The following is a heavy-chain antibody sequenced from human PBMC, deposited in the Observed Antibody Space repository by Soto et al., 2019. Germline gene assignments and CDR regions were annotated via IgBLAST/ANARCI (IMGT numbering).Heavy chain of an antibody. Sequence: KGLEWVAVISYDGSNKYYADSVKGRFTISRDNSKNTLYLQMNSLRAEDTAVYYCARGRNYYDILTGDYYYYGMDVWGQGTTVTVSS. J-gene: IGHJ6*02. CDR3: ARGRNYYDILTGDYYYYGMDV. V-gene: IGHV3-30-3*01. CDR2: ISYDGSNK. D-gene: IGHD3-9*01.